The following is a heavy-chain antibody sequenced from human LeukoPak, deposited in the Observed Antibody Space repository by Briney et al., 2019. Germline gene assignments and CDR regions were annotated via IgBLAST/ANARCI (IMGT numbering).Heavy chain of an antibody. CDR2: IYHSGST. Sequence: SETLSLTCAVSGGSISSGGYSWSWIRQPPGKGLEWIGYIYHSGSTYYNPSLKRRVTISVDRSKNQFSLKLSSVTAADTAVYYCARGHYDFWSGYYGPPDYWGQGTLVTVSS. D-gene: IGHD3-3*01. V-gene: IGHV4-30-2*01. CDR1: GGSISSGGYS. CDR3: ARGHYDFWSGYYGPPDY. J-gene: IGHJ4*02.